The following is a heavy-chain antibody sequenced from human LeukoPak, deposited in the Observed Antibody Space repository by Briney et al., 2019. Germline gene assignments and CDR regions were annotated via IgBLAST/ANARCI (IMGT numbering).Heavy chain of an antibody. J-gene: IGHJ4*02. Sequence: GGSLRLSCAASGFTFSSYAMSWVRQAPGKGLEWVSAISGSGGSTYYADSVKGRFTISRDNSKNTLYLQMNSLRAEDTAVYCCAKQIGYCSSTSCYDLLSFDYWGQGTLVTVSS. CDR2: ISGSGGST. CDR1: GFTFSSYA. V-gene: IGHV3-23*01. D-gene: IGHD2-2*01. CDR3: AKQIGYCSSTSCYDLLSFDY.